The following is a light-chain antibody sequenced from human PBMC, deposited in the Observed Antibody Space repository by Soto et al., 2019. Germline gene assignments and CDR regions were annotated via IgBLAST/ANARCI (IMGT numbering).Light chain of an antibody. Sequence: VLTQSPGTLSLSPGERATLSCRASQSVSRTYLAWYQLKPGQAPRLLIYGASSRATGIPDRFSGSGSGTDFTLTISRLEPEDFAVYYWQQFGSSPRTFGQGTKVEI. CDR2: GAS. CDR1: QSVSRTY. J-gene: IGKJ1*01. CDR3: QQFGSSPRT. V-gene: IGKV3-20*01.